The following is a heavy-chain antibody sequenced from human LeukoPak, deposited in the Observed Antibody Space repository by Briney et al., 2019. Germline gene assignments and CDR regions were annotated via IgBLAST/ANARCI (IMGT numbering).Heavy chain of an antibody. CDR2: ISGSGGST. CDR3: VPDIVVVVAGGLIDY. CDR1: GFTFSSYA. D-gene: IGHD2-15*01. Sequence: GGSLRLSCAASGFTFSSYAMSWVRQAPGKGLEWVSAISGSGGSTYYADSVKGRFTISRDNSKNTLYLQMNGLRAEDTAVYYCVPDIVVVVAGGLIDYWGQGTLVTVSS. J-gene: IGHJ4*02. V-gene: IGHV3-23*01.